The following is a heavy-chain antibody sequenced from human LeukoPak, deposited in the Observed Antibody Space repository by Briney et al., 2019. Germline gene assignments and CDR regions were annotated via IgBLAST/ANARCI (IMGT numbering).Heavy chain of an antibody. J-gene: IGHJ4*02. Sequence: GGSLRLSCAASGFTFSSYWMHWVRQAPGKGLVWVSRINSDGSSTSYADSVKGRFTISRDNAKNTLYLQMNSLRAEDTAVYYCAREAAVGYCSSTSCSTLDYWAREPWSPSPQ. V-gene: IGHV3-74*01. CDR1: GFTFSSYW. CDR2: INSDGSST. CDR3: AREAAVGYCSSTSCSTLDY. D-gene: IGHD2-2*02.